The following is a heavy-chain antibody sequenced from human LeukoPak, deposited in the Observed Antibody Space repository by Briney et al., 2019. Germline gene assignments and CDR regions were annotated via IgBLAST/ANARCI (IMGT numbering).Heavy chain of an antibody. CDR1: GFTFSSYG. V-gene: IGHV3-23*01. Sequence: PGGSLRLSCAASGFTFSSYGMSWVRQAPGKGRKWVSSINSGDGTYYADSVRGRFTISRDKSRNTLYLQINSLRADDTAVYYWAKRQPYFFDYWGQGTLVTVSS. CDR3: AKRQPYFFDY. CDR2: INSGDGT. J-gene: IGHJ4*02. D-gene: IGHD5-18*01.